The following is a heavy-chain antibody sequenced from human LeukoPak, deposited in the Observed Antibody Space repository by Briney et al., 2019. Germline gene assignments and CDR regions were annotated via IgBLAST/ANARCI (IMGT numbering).Heavy chain of an antibody. D-gene: IGHD5-18*01. Sequence: ASVKVSCKTSGYTFTDYYIHWVRQAPGQGLECMRWIKLKSGATYYAQKFQGRVTMTRDTSISTAYMELSSLRSDDTAVYYCARDPDTPMPIDYWGQGSLVTVSS. V-gene: IGHV1-2*02. CDR1: GYTFTDYY. CDR3: ARDPDTPMPIDY. CDR2: IKLKSGAT. J-gene: IGHJ4*02.